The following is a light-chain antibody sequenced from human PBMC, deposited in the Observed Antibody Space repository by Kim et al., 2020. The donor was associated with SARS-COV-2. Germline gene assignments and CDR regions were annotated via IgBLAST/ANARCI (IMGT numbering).Light chain of an antibody. J-gene: IGKJ2*01. CDR3: TQGTQFPYT. V-gene: IGKV2-24*01. CDR1: QSLLHSDGNTY. Sequence: DIMMTQTPLSLPVTLGQPASISCRSSQSLLHSDGNTYLNWLQQRPGQPPRLLIYEVSKRFSGVPDRFSGSGAGTDFTLHISRVEAEDVAVYYCTQGTQFPYTFGQGTKLEIK. CDR2: EVS.